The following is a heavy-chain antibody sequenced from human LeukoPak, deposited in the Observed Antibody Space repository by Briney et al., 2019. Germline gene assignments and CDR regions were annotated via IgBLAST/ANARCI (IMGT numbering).Heavy chain of an antibody. CDR2: IYHSGST. V-gene: IGHV4-38-2*02. D-gene: IGHD6-6*01. Sequence: SETLSLTCTVSGYSISSGYYWCWIRQPPGKGLEWIGSIYHSGSTYYNPSLKSRVTISVDTSKNQFSLKLSSVTAADTAVYYCARDPIAARIPTVWFDPWGQGTLVTVSS. J-gene: IGHJ5*02. CDR3: ARDPIAARIPTVWFDP. CDR1: GYSISSGYY.